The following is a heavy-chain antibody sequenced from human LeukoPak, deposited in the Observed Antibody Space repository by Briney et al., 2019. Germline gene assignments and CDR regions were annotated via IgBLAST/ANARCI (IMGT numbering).Heavy chain of an antibody. V-gene: IGHV5-51*01. Sequence: GESLKISCKASGYSFTNYWIGWVRQMPGKGLEWMGIVWPDDSDTRYSSSFQGQVTISVAKSSTTAYLQWTSLRASDTAMYYCARHFSSSLWDWFDPWGQGTLVTVSS. CDR2: VWPDDSDT. D-gene: IGHD6-13*01. J-gene: IGHJ5*02. CDR3: ARHFSSSLWDWFDP. CDR1: GYSFTNYW.